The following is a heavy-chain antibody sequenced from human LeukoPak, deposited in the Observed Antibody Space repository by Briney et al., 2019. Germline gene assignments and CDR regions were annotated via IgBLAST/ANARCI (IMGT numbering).Heavy chain of an antibody. CDR1: GYTFTSYY. CDR2: INPSGGST. D-gene: IGHD3-10*01. Sequence: ASVKVSCKASGYTFTSYYMHWLRQAPGQGLEWMGLINPSGGSTNYAQKFQGRVTMTRDTSTSTVYMELSSLRSEDTAVYYCAREASGYYFDYWGQGTLVTVSS. J-gene: IGHJ4*02. CDR3: AREASGYYFDY. V-gene: IGHV1-46*01.